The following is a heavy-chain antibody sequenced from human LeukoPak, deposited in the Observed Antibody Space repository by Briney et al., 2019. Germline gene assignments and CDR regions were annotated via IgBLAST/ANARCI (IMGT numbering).Heavy chain of an antibody. V-gene: IGHV1-18*01. CDR2: ISGYNGHT. Sequence: GASVKVSCKASGYTFSSFGISWVRQAPGQGLDWMAWISGYNGHTSHEQKVQGRVTLTTDTSTATVYMELRSLRSDDTAVYYCARDSGGDYFYYMDVWGKGTTVTVSS. CDR3: ARDSGGDYFYYMDV. CDR1: GYTFSSFG. D-gene: IGHD2-21*01. J-gene: IGHJ6*03.